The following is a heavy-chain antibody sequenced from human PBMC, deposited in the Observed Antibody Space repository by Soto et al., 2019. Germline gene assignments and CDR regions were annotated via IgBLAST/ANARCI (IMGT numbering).Heavy chain of an antibody. V-gene: IGHV4-59*01. J-gene: IGHJ4*02. CDR2: IYYSGST. CDR3: ARGRSVISGYYGY. CDR1: GGSISSYG. Sequence: SGTLSLTCTVSGGSISSYGWTWIRQPPGKGLEWIGYIYYSGSTNYNPSLKSRVTISVDTYKTQFSLKLSSVTAADTAVYYCARGRSVISGYYGYWGQGTLVTVSS. D-gene: IGHD3-22*01.